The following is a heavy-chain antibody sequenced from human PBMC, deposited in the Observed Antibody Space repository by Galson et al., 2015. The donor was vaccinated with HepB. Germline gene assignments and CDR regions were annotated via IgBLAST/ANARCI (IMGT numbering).Heavy chain of an antibody. D-gene: IGHD1/OR15-1a*01. CDR2: ISGYNDNT. CDR3: ARNTSDKGAFDV. CDR1: GYTFTSYA. J-gene: IGHJ3*01. V-gene: IGHV1-18*01. Sequence: SVKVSCKASGYTFTSYALSWVRQAPGQGLEWMGWISGYNDNTNYAQKFQGRVTMTTDTSTSAAYMELRSLRSDATAVYYCARNTSDKGAFDVWGQGTLVTVSS.